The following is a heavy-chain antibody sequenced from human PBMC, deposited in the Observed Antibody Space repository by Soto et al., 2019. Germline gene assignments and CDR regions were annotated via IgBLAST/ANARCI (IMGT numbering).Heavy chain of an antibody. CDR1: DVSISSSNYY. J-gene: IGHJ3*02. V-gene: IGHV4-39*01. CDR2: VYYSVSMY. D-gene: IGHD2-2*02. CDR3: ASCRTYTGSTACAFDI. Sequence: QLQLQESGPGLVKPSETLSLTCSVSDVSISSSNYYWGWIRQPPGKGLEWIGSVYYSVSMYYYNPSLESRVTISVDTSKTQVSLRLSSVTAADTAMYYCASCRTYTGSTACAFDIWGQGTMVTVSS.